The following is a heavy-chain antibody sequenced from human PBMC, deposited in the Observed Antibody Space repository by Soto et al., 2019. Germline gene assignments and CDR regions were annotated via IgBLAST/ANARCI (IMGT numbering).Heavy chain of an antibody. Sequence: EVQLVESGGGLVQPGGSLRLSCAASGFTFSSYSMNWVRQAPGKGLEWVSYISSSSSTIYYADSVKGRFTISRDNAKNSLYLQMNSLRDEDTAVYYCAREERQAADNWFDPWGQGTLVTVSS. V-gene: IGHV3-48*02. D-gene: IGHD1-1*01. J-gene: IGHJ5*02. CDR1: GFTFSSYS. CDR2: ISSSSSTI. CDR3: AREERQAADNWFDP.